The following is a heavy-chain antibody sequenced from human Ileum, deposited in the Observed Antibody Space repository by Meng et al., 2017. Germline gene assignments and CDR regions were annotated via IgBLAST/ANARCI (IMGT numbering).Heavy chain of an antibody. V-gene: IGHV1-8*02. CDR2: MNPDADSGAT. D-gene: IGHD5-12*01. CDR3: ARGRSVWGGYAWFDP. CDR1: GSSFTRHD. Sequence: GQLGYAGAEVKKPGASLKVHCQASGSSFTRHDSNWVRQAPGQGLEWMGWMNPDADSGATGYAQKFRGRVSFSKNVSINTAYMELSSLTSDDTAVYYCARGRSVWGGYAWFDPWGRGTLVTVSS. J-gene: IGHJ5*02.